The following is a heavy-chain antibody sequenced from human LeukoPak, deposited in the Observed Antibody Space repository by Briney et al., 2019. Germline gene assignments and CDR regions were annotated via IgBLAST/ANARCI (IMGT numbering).Heavy chain of an antibody. CDR2: ISAYYWNT. J-gene: IGHJ4*02. V-gene: IGHV1-18*01. CDR3: ASPILTGDY. Sequence: SVKVSCKASVYTFTSYGISWVRQAPGQGLEWMGWISAYYWNTNYAQKLHGRVIMTTDTSTSTAYTELRSLRSDDTAVYYCASPILTGDYWGAGNLVTVSS. D-gene: IGHD7-27*01. CDR1: VYTFTSYG.